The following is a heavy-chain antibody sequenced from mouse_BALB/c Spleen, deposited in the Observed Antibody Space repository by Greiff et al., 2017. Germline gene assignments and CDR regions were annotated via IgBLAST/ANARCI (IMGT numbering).Heavy chain of an antibody. CDR1: GFAFSSYG. V-gene: IGHV5-6*03. Sequence: EVKLVESGGGLVKPGGSLKLSCAASGFAFSSYGMSWVRQTPDKRLEWVATISSGGSYTYYPDSVKGRFTISRDNAKNTLYLQMSSLKSEDTAMYYCARQDDYDDYAMDYWGQGTSVTVSS. CDR3: ARQDDYDDYAMDY. CDR2: ISSGGSYT. D-gene: IGHD2-4*01. J-gene: IGHJ4*01.